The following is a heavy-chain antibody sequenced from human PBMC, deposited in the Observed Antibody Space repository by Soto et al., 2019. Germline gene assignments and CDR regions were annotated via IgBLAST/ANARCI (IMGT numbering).Heavy chain of an antibody. CDR3: ARDKGRGAMIVVVPVDC. Sequence: SLRLSCAASGFTFSSYSMNWVRQAPGKGLEWVSSISSSGSYIYYADSVKGRFTISRDNAKNSLYLQMNSLRAEDTAVYYCARDKGRGAMIVVVPVDCWGQGTLVTVSS. CDR2: ISSSGSYI. CDR1: GFTFSSYS. V-gene: IGHV3-21*01. D-gene: IGHD3-22*01. J-gene: IGHJ4*02.